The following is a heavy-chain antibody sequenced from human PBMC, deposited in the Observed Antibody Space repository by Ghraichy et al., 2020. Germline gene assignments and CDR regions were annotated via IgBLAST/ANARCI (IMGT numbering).Heavy chain of an antibody. D-gene: IGHD3-10*01. V-gene: IGHV3-23*01. Sequence: GGSLRLSCGVSGFTFTFSAMSWVRQAPGKGLEWVSAISGSGGNTYYADSVKGRFTISRDNSKNTLYLQMNSLRAEDTAVYYCAKDRNYYGSGTEVAFDYWGQGTLVTVSS. CDR3: AKDRNYYGSGTEVAFDY. J-gene: IGHJ4*02. CDR1: GFTFTFSA. CDR2: ISGSGGNT.